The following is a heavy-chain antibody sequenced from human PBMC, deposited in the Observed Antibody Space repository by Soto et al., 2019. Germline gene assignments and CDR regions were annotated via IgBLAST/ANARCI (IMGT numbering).Heavy chain of an antibody. CDR2: IYPGDSDT. V-gene: IGHV5-51*01. Sequence: GESLKISCKGSRYSFTSYWIGWVRQMPGKGLEWMGIIYPGDSDTRYSPSFQGQVTISADKSISTAYLQWSSLKASDTAMYYCARLRNAAVADNDAFDIWGQGTMVTVSS. CDR1: RYSFTSYW. J-gene: IGHJ3*02. CDR3: ARLRNAAVADNDAFDI. D-gene: IGHD6-19*01.